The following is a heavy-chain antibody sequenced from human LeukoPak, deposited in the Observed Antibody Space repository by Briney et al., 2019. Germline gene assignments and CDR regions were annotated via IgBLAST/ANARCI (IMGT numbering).Heavy chain of an antibody. CDR2: INHSGST. J-gene: IGHJ6*02. Sequence: SDTLSLTCAVYGGSFSGYYWSWIRQPPGKGLEWIGEINHSGSTNYNPSLKSRVTISVDMSKNQFSLKLSSVTAADTAVYYCARGRADIVVVPAAIRDYYYYYGMDVWGQGTTVTVSS. D-gene: IGHD2-2*02. V-gene: IGHV4-34*01. CDR3: ARGRADIVVVPAAIRDYYYYYGMDV. CDR1: GGSFSGYY.